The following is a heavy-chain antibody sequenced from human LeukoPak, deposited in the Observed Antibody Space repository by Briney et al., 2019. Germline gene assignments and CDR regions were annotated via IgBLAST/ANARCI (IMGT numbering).Heavy chain of an antibody. Sequence: SETLSLTCTVSGASISSDYYYWTWIRQPAGKGLEWIGRIYASGSTNYNPSLKSRVTISIDTSTNQFSLKLTSVTAADTALYYCARELRYDNSDSGAFWGQGTVVTVSS. CDR3: ARELRYDNSDSGAF. CDR1: GASISSDYYY. CDR2: IYASGST. V-gene: IGHV4-61*02. J-gene: IGHJ3*01. D-gene: IGHD3-22*01.